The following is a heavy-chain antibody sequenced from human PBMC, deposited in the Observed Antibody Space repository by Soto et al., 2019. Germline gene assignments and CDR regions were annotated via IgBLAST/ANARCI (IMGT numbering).Heavy chain of an antibody. J-gene: IGHJ5*02. D-gene: IGHD2-15*01. CDR2: IYYSGST. CDR3: ARWVVAATGSWFDP. CDR1: GGSVSSGSYY. Sequence: QVQLQESGPGLVKPSETLSLTCTVSGGSVSSGSYYWSWIRQPPGKGLEWIGYIYYSGSTNYNHSLKSPVPISVDTSKNQFSLKLSSVTAADTAVYYCARWVVAATGSWFDPWGQGTLVTVSS. V-gene: IGHV4-61*01.